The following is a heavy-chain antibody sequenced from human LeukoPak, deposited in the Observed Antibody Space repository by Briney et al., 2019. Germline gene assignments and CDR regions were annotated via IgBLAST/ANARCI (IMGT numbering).Heavy chain of an antibody. J-gene: IGHJ4*02. V-gene: IGHV3-7*01. CDR2: IKQDGSET. D-gene: IGHD6-13*01. CDR3: AGWAYSSSWYWIDY. Sequence: PGGSLTLSCAASGITISNHWMTWVRQAPGKGLEWVANIKQDGSETYYVDSVKGRFTISRDNAKNSLFLQMNSLRAEDTAVYYCAGWAYSSSWYWIDYWGRGTLVTVSS. CDR1: GITISNHW.